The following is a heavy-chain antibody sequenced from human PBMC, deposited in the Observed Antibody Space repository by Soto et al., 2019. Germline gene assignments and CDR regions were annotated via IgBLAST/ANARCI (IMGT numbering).Heavy chain of an antibody. CDR2: IYPADSDT. CDR3: ATYYDSSALGYFDP. CDR1: GYTITSYW. V-gene: IGHV5-51*01. D-gene: IGHD3-22*01. Sequence: PWESLKNSYKGSGYTITSYWIGWVRQMPGKGLEWMGLIYPADSDTRYSPSFQGQVTISVDKSISTAYLQWSSLKASDTAMYYCATYYDSSALGYFDPWGQGTLVTVSS. J-gene: IGHJ5*02.